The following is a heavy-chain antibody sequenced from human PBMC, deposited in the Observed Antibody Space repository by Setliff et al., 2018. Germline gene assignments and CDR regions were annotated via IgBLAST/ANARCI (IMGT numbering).Heavy chain of an antibody. CDR2: ISGYNGHT. Sequence: ASVKVSCKAYGYTFSRNYITWVRQAPGRGLEWMGWISGYNGHTEYAQKFQGRVTLTTDTSTSTAYMELRSPTSDDSAFYYCARAPSVELVTIRTNSWFTYWGQGTLVTVSS. V-gene: IGHV1-18*01. CDR1: GYTFSRNY. CDR3: ARAPSVELVTIRTNSWFTY. D-gene: IGHD5-18*01. J-gene: IGHJ4*02.